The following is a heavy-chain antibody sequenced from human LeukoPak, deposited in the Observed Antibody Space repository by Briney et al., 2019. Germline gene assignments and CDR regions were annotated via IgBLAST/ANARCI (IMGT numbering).Heavy chain of an antibody. J-gene: IGHJ4*02. CDR3: ARLGRVPGADWEN. Sequence: GESLKISCKGSGYSFTSYWIGWVRQTPGKGLEWMGIIYPGDSDTRYSPSFQGQVTISADKSISTAYLQWSSLKASDTAMYYCARLGRVPGADWENWGQGTLVTVSS. V-gene: IGHV5-51*01. CDR2: IYPGDSDT. D-gene: IGHD3-9*01. CDR1: GYSFTSYW.